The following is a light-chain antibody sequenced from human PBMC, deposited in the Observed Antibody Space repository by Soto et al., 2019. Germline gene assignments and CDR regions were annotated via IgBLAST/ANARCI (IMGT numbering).Light chain of an antibody. CDR1: QSVSSY. V-gene: IGKV3-11*01. CDR2: DAF. Sequence: IDLTQSPVTLSLSPGERATLSCRASQSVSSYLAWYQQKPGQAPRLLIYDAFNRATGIPARFSGSGSGTDFTLTISSLEPEDFAVYYCQQRSNWPWTFGQGTKVDIK. J-gene: IGKJ1*01. CDR3: QQRSNWPWT.